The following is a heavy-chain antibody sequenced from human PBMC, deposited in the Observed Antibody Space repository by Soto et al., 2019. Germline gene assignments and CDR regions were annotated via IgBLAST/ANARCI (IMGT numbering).Heavy chain of an antibody. Sequence: NPSETLSLTCTVSGGSVSSGSYHWSWIRQPPGKGLEWIGYIYYTGSTNYNPSLKSRVTISVDTSKNQFSLNLRSVTAADTAVYYCARIPFYEFWSGGPPVDYWGQGTLVTVSS. CDR1: GGSVSSGSYH. CDR2: IYYTGST. V-gene: IGHV4-61*01. CDR3: ARIPFYEFWSGGPPVDY. J-gene: IGHJ4*02. D-gene: IGHD3-3*01.